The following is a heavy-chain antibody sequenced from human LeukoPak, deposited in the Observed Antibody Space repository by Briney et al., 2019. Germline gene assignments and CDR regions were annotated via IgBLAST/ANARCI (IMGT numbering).Heavy chain of an antibody. CDR2: INPNSAGT. V-gene: IGHV1-2*02. CDR1: GYTFTGYY. D-gene: IGHD6-19*01. J-gene: IGHJ4*02. CDR3: ARGLGSSGRATGN. Sequence: GASVKVSCKASGYTFTGYYMHWVRQAPGQGLEWMGWINPNSAGTNYAQKFQGRVTMTRDTSISTAYMELSRLRSDDTAVYYCARGLGSSGRATGNWGQGTLVTVSS.